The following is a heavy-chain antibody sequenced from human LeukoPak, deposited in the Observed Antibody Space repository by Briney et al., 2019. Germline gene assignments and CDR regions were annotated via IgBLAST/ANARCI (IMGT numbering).Heavy chain of an antibody. V-gene: IGHV4-34*01. Sequence: SETLSLTCAVYGGSFSGYYWSWIRQPPGKGLEWIGEINHSGSTNYNPSLKSRVTISVDTSKNQFSLKLSSVTAADTAVYYCARGRRYYYDSSGYLPQFDYWGQGTLVTVSS. CDR3: ARGRRYYYDSSGYLPQFDY. D-gene: IGHD3-22*01. CDR1: GGSFSGYY. J-gene: IGHJ4*02. CDR2: INHSGST.